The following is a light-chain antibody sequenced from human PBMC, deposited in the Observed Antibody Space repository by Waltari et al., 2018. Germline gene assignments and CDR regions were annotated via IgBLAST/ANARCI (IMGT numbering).Light chain of an antibody. J-gene: IGLJ3*02. CDR1: SSTIGSSS. V-gene: IGLV1-47*01. CDR3: AAWDDSLSGRV. Sequence: QSVLTQPPSASGTPGQRVTISCSGSSSTIGSSSVYWYQQLPGTAPTLLIYRNNQRPSGVPDRFSGSKSGTSASLAISGLRSEDEADYYCAAWDDSLSGRVFGGGTKLTVL. CDR2: RNN.